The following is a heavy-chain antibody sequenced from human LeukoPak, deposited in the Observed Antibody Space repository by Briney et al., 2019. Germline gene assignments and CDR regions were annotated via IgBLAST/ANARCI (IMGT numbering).Heavy chain of an antibody. CDR1: GGTFSSYA. CDR3: ARESVNYGDYASLWYFDY. CDR2: IIPIFGTA. D-gene: IGHD4-17*01. J-gene: IGHJ4*02. Sequence: WASVKVSCKASGGTFSSYAISWVRQAPGQGLEWMGRIIPIFGTANYAQKFQGRVTITTDESTSTAYMELSSLRSENTAVYYCARESVNYGDYASLWYFDYWGQGTLVTVSS. V-gene: IGHV1-69*05.